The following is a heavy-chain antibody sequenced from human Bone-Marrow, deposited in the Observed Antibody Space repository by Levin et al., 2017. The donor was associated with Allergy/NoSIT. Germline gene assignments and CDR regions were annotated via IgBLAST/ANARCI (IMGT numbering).Heavy chain of an antibody. V-gene: IGHV3-21*01. CDR3: ARDQGSGWY. CDR1: GFTFSSYS. Sequence: GESLKISCAASGFTFSSYSMNWVRQAPVKGLEWVSSISSSSSYIYYADSVKGRFTISRDNAKNSLYLQMNSLRAEDTAVYYCARDQGSGWYWGQGTLVTVSS. D-gene: IGHD6-19*01. J-gene: IGHJ4*02. CDR2: ISSSSSYI.